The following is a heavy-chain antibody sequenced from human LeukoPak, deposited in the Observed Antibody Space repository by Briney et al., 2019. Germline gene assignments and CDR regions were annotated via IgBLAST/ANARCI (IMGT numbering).Heavy chain of an antibody. CDR1: GFSFINYW. CDR2: IYPGDSDT. J-gene: IGHJ4*02. Sequence: GESLKISCQGSGFSFINYWIGWVRQMPGKGLEWMGIIYPGDSDTRYSPSFRGQVTISADKSISTAFLQWNSLKASDTAMYYCARATVTFDPDFWGQGTLVTVSS. D-gene: IGHD4-17*01. V-gene: IGHV5-51*01. CDR3: ARATVTFDPDF.